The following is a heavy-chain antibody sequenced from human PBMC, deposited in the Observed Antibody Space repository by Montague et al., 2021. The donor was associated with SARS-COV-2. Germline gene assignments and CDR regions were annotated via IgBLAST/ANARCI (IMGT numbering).Heavy chain of an antibody. CDR2: TYFTSKWSS. D-gene: IGHD2-2*01. V-gene: IGHV6-1*01. CDR3: ARAYCSSTSCYPIDY. Sequence: CAISGDSVSSTSAAWNWIRQSPSRGLEWLGRTYFTSKWSSGYALSVNSRLIISPDTSKNQFSLRLMSVTPDDTAVYYCARAYCSSTSCYPIDYWGQGTLVTVSA. CDR1: GDSVSSTSAA. J-gene: IGHJ4*02.